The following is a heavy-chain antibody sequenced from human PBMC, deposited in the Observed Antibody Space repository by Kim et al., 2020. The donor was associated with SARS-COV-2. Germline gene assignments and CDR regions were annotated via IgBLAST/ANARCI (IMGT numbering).Heavy chain of an antibody. CDR3: ARDHSYSSGWYVNYYYGMDV. J-gene: IGHJ6*02. V-gene: IGHV4-39*07. Sequence: RVTISVDTSKNQFSLKLSSVTAADTAVYYCARDHSYSSGWYVNYYYGMDVWGQGTTVTVSS. D-gene: IGHD6-19*01.